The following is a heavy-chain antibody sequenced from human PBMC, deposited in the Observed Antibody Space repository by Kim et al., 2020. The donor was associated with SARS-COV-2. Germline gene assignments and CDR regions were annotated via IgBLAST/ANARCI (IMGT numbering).Heavy chain of an antibody. CDR1: GFTFSSHW. CDR2: INSDGTTT. CDR3: ARRQFTSGWYYFDY. D-gene: IGHD6-19*01. Sequence: GGSLRLSCAASGFTFSSHWMHWVRQAPGKGLVWVSRINSDGTTTSYGDSVKGRFTISRDNAKNTLYLQMNSLTAGDTAVYYCARRQFTSGWYYFDYWGQGTLVTVSS. J-gene: IGHJ4*02. V-gene: IGHV3-74*01.